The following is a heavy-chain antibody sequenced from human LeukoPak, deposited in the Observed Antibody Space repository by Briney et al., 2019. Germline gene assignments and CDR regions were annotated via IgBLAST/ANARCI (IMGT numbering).Heavy chain of an antibody. Sequence: GASVKVSCKVSGYTLTELSMHWVRPAPGKGLEWMGGFDPEDGETIYAQKFEGRVTLTEDTSTDTAYMELSCLRSEDTAVYYCATALVVVTISGGPNLDYWGQGTLVTVSS. CDR1: GYTLTELS. J-gene: IGHJ4*02. CDR2: FDPEDGET. V-gene: IGHV1-24*01. CDR3: ATALVVVTISGGPNLDY. D-gene: IGHD5-12*01.